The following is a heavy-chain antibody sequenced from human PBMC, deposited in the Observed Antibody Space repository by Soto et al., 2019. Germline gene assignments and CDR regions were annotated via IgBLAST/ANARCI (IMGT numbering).Heavy chain of an antibody. CDR2: ISASGAAT. CDR1: EFTFSNYA. D-gene: IGHD2-21*01. J-gene: IGHJ5*02. CDR3: ARCAVLSTTSGGWCNWFDP. V-gene: IGHV3-23*01. Sequence: GSLRLSFTASEFTFSNYAMSWVRQAPGKGLEWVSAISASGAATYYVDSVKGRFTISRDNSKNTLYVQMNSLRAEDTGVYYCARCAVLSTTSGGWCNWFDPWGQGTLVTVSS.